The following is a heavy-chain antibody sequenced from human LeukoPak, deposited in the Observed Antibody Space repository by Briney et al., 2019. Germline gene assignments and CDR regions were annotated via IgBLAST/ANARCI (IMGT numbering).Heavy chain of an antibody. D-gene: IGHD3-10*01. V-gene: IGHV3-23*01. CDR1: GFTFSSYA. Sequence: PGGSLRLSCAASGFTFSSYAMSWVRQAPGKGLEWVSAISGSGGNTYYADSVKGRFTISRDNSKNTLYLQMNSLRAEDTAVYYCAKDRNYGSGSYGDAFDIWGQRTMVTVSS. CDR2: ISGSGGNT. CDR3: AKDRNYGSGSYGDAFDI. J-gene: IGHJ3*02.